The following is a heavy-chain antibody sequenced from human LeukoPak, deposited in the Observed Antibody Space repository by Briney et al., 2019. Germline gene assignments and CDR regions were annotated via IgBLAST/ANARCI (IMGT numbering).Heavy chain of an antibody. Sequence: GGSLRLSCAVSGFTFSNAWMSCVRLAPGKGLEWLGRIKSRAEGGTTDYAAPVKGRFIFSRDDSKSTLYLQMNSLKTEDTAMYYCAGSPHWYFDYWGRGTLVTVSS. CDR2: IKSRAEGGTT. D-gene: IGHD1-26*01. CDR3: AGSPHWYFDY. V-gene: IGHV3-15*01. CDR1: GFTFSNAW. J-gene: IGHJ4*02.